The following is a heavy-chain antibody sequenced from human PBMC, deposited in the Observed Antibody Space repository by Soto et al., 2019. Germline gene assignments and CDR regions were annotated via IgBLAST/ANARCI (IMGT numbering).Heavy chain of an antibody. J-gene: IGHJ4*02. CDR3: AKDNDYATTVFDY. V-gene: IGHV3-23*01. D-gene: IGHD4-17*01. CDR2: ISGSGGST. Sequence: GGSLRLSCAASGFTFSSYAMSWVRQAPGKGLEWVSAISGSGGSTYYADSVKGQFTISRDNSKNTLYLQMNSLRAEDTAVYYCAKDNDYATTVFDYWGQGTLVTVSS. CDR1: GFTFSSYA.